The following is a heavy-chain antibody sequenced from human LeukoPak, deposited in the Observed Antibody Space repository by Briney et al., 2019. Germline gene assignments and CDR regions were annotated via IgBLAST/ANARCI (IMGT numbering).Heavy chain of an antibody. CDR1: GYTFTSYD. Sequence: ASVKVSCKASGYTFTSYDISWVRQAPGQGLEWIGWISAYNGNTKYAQKLQGRVTITADESTSTAYMELSSLRSEDTAVYYCASRVYYVSSGYSFEYWGQGTLVTVSS. J-gene: IGHJ4*02. V-gene: IGHV1-18*01. CDR3: ASRVYYVSSGYSFEY. CDR2: ISAYNGNT. D-gene: IGHD3-22*01.